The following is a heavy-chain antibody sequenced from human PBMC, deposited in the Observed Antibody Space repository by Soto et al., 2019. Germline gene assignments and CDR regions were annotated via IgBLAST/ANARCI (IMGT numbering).Heavy chain of an antibody. J-gene: IGHJ3*02. Sequence: GGSLRLSCAASGFTFDDYAMHWVRQAPGKGLEWVSGISWNSGSIGYADSVKGRFTISRDNAKNSLYLQMNSLRAEDTALYYCAKDMSGYCSSTSCYAAFDIWGQGTMVTVSS. CDR1: GFTFDDYA. D-gene: IGHD2-2*01. CDR2: ISWNSGSI. CDR3: AKDMSGYCSSTSCYAAFDI. V-gene: IGHV3-9*01.